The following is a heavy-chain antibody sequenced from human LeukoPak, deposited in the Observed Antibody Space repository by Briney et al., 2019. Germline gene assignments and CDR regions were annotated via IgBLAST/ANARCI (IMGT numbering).Heavy chain of an antibody. CDR3: ARDPYSGYGRFDY. CDR2: IYSSGST. CDR1: GGSISSYY. Sequence: SETLSLTCTVSGGSISSYYWSWIRQPPGKGLEWIGTIYSSGSTYYNSSLKSRVTISVDTSKNHFSLKLNSVTAADTAVYYCARDPYSGYGRFDYWGQGTLVTVSS. J-gene: IGHJ4*02. D-gene: IGHD5-12*01. V-gene: IGHV4-59*12.